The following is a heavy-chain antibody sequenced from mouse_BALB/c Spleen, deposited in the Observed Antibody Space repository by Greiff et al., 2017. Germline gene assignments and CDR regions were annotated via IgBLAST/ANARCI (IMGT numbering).Heavy chain of an antibody. J-gene: IGHJ3*01. D-gene: IGHD4-1*01. CDR3: ASGRGAWFAY. CDR2: ISYSGST. V-gene: IGHV3-2*02. Sequence: EVKLVESGPGLVKPSQSLSLTCTVTGYSITSDYAWNWIRQFPGNKLEWMGYISYSGSTSYNPSLKSRISITRDTSKNQFFLQLNSVTTEDTATYYCASGRGAWFAYWGQGTLVTVSA. CDR1: GYSITSDYA.